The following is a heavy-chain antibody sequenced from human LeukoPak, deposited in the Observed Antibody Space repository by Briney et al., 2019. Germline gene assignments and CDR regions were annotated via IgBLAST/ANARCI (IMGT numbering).Heavy chain of an antibody. Sequence: GGSLRLSCAASGFTFSSYWMHWVRQAPGKGLVWVSRINSDGSYTSCADSVKGRFTISRDNAKNTLYLQMNSLRAEDTAVYYCARGSTGYSSSWYNYWGQGTLATVSS. V-gene: IGHV3-74*01. J-gene: IGHJ4*02. CDR3: ARGSTGYSSSWYNY. CDR2: INSDGSYT. D-gene: IGHD6-13*01. CDR1: GFTFSSYW.